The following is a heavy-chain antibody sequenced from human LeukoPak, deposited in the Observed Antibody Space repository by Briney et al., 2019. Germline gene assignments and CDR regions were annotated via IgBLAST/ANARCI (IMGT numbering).Heavy chain of an antibody. CDR2: INHSGST. D-gene: IGHD3-10*01. J-gene: IGHJ4*02. V-gene: IGHV4-38-2*02. CDR3: ARLAYYYGSGSYADY. CDR1: GYSISSGYY. Sequence: SETLSLTCTVSGYSISSGYYWGWIRQPPGKGLEWIGEINHSGSTNYNPSLKSRVTISVDTSKNQFSLKLSSVTAADTAVYYCARLAYYYGSGSYADYWGQGTLVTVSS.